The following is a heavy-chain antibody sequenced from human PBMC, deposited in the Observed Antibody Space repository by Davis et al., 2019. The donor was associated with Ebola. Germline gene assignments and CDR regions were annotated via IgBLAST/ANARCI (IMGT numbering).Heavy chain of an antibody. CDR3: ARDDIVVVGAFDI. CDR1: GGSFSGYY. J-gene: IGHJ3*02. D-gene: IGHD2-2*01. Sequence: MPGGSLRLSCAVYGGSFSGYYWSWIRQPPGKGLEWIGEINHSGSTNYNPSLKSRVTISVDTSKNQFSLKLSSVTAADTAVYYCARDDIVVVGAFDIWGQGTMVTVSS. V-gene: IGHV4-34*01. CDR2: INHSGST.